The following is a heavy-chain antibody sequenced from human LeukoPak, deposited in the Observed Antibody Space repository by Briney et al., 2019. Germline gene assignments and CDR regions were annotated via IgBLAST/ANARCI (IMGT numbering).Heavy chain of an antibody. CDR2: ISSSSSYK. CDR3: ARDPDNYCSSTSCYNDY. CDR1: GFTFSSYS. V-gene: IGHV3-21*01. D-gene: IGHD2-2*02. J-gene: IGHJ4*02. Sequence: GGSLRLSCAASGFTFSSYSMNWVRQPPGKGLEWVASISSSSSYKYYADSVKGRFTISRDNAKNSLYLQMNSLRAEDTAVYYCARDPDNYCSSTSCYNDYWGQGTLVTVSS.